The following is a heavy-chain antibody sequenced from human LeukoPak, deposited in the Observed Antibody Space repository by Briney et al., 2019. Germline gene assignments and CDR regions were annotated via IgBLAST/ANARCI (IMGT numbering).Heavy chain of an antibody. CDR2: ISWNSGSI. V-gene: IGHV3-9*01. CDR3: AKVRGCSYGVCYKGGMDV. Sequence: GGSLRLSCAASGFTLDDYAMHWVRQAPGKGLEWVSGISWNSGSIGYADSVKGRFTISRDNSKNTLDLQMNSLRAEDTAVYYCAKVRGCSYGVCYKGGMDVWGQGTTVTVSS. CDR1: GFTLDDYA. J-gene: IGHJ6*02. D-gene: IGHD2-8*01.